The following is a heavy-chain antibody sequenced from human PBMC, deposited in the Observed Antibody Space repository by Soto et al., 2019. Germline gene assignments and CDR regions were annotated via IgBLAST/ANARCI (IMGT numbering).Heavy chain of an antibody. D-gene: IGHD6-13*01. CDR1: GYTFTSYD. CDR2: MNPNSGNT. CDR3: TRGSNMAAVIDY. Sequence: ASVKVSCKASGYTFTSYDINWVRQATGQGLEWMGWMNPNSGNTGYAQKFQGRVTMTRNPSMSTAYMELSSLRSEDTAVYYCTRGSNMAAVIDYWGQGTLVTVPQ. V-gene: IGHV1-8*01. J-gene: IGHJ4*02.